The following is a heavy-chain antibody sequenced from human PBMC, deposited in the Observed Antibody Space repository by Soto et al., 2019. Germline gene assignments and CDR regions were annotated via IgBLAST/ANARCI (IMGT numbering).Heavy chain of an antibody. CDR1: GFTFSSYE. Sequence: EVQLVESGGGLVQPGGSLRLSCAASGFTFSSYEMNWVRRAPGKGLEWVSYISSSGSTIYYADSVKGRFTISRDNAKNSLYLQMNSLRAEDTAVYYCARGSGDSSSWYRYYYYGMDVWGQGTTVTVSS. CDR2: ISSSGSTI. D-gene: IGHD6-13*01. J-gene: IGHJ6*02. V-gene: IGHV3-48*03. CDR3: ARGSGDSSSWYRYYYYGMDV.